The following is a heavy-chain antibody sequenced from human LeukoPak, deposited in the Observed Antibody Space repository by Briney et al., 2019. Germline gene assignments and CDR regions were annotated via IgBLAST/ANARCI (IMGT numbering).Heavy chain of an antibody. D-gene: IGHD6-19*01. J-gene: IGHJ4*01. Sequence: GRSLRLSCAASGFTFSSYATNWVRQAPGRGLEWVSTVSGGGGTTHYADSVKGRFIISRDNSKNTLYLQMNSLRVEDTAVYYCTRGHSSGWYYFDYWGHGTLVTVSS. CDR2: VSGGGGTT. V-gene: IGHV3-23*01. CDR3: TRGHSSGWYYFDY. CDR1: GFTFSSYA.